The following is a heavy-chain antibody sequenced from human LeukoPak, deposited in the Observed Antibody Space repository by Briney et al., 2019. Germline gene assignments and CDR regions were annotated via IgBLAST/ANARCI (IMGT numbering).Heavy chain of an antibody. CDR1: GYTFTGYY. Sequence: GASVKVSCKASGYTFTGYYMHWVRQAPGQGLEWMGWINPNSGGTNYAQKFQGRVTMTRDTSISTAYMELSRLRSDNTAVYYCARGGTNWGYYFDYWGQGTLVTVSS. CDR2: INPNSGGT. D-gene: IGHD7-27*01. J-gene: IGHJ4*02. V-gene: IGHV1-2*02. CDR3: ARGGTNWGYYFDY.